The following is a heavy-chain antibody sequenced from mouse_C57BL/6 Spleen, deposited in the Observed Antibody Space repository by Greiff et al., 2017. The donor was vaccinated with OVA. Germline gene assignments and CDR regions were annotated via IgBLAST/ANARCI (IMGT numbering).Heavy chain of an antibody. V-gene: IGHV1-80*01. CDR3: ARDYYGPVYAMDY. D-gene: IGHD1-1*01. Sequence: QVQLQQSGAELVKPGASVKISCKASGYAFSSYWMNWVKQRPGKGLEWIGKIYPGDGDTNYKGKFKGKATLTADKSSSTVYMQLSSLTYEDSAVYFCARDYYGPVYAMDYWGQGTSVTVSS. J-gene: IGHJ4*01. CDR1: GYAFSSYW. CDR2: IYPGDGDT.